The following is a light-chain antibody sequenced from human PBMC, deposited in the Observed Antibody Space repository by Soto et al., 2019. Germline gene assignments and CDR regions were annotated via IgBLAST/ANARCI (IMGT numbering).Light chain of an antibody. V-gene: IGKV1-5*03. Sequence: DIQMTQSPSTLSASVGDRVTITCRASQSISSWLAWYQQKPGKAPNLLIYRASTLESGVPSRFSVSGSGTEFTLTISSLQPDDFATYYCQQFYSYSRTFGPGTKVEV. J-gene: IGKJ1*01. CDR3: QQFYSYSRT. CDR2: RAS. CDR1: QSISSW.